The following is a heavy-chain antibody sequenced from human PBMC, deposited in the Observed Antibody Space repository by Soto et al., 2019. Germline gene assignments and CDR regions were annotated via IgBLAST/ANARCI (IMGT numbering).Heavy chain of an antibody. CDR3: AKELLWFGESQFDY. CDR2: ISSSGSTI. CDR1: GFTFSDYY. D-gene: IGHD3-10*01. Sequence: GGSLRLSCAASGFTFSDYYMSWIRQAPGKGLEWVSYISSSGSTIYYADSVKGRFTISRDNAKNSLYLQMNSLRAEDTAVYYCAKELLWFGESQFDYWGQGTLVTVSS. J-gene: IGHJ4*02. V-gene: IGHV3-11*01.